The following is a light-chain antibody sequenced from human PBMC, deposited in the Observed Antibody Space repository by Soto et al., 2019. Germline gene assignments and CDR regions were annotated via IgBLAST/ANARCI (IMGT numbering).Light chain of an antibody. CDR1: QSISNY. J-gene: IGKJ3*01. V-gene: IGKV1-39*01. Sequence: DIQMTQSPSSLSASVGDRVTITCRASQSISNYLNWYQQKPGKAPKLLIYAASSLQSGVPSRFSGSGSGTDFTLTISSLQPEDFATYYCQQSYSTQGTFGPGTKVDIK. CDR3: QQSYSTQGT. CDR2: AAS.